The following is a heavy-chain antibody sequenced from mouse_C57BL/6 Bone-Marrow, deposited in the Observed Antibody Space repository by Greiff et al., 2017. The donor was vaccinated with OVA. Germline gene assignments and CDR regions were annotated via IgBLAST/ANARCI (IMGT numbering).Heavy chain of an antibody. J-gene: IGHJ3*01. Sequence: VQLKQSGAELVRPGASVKLSCTASGFNIKDDYMHWVKQRPEQGLEWIGWIDPENGDTEYASKFQGKATITADTSSNTAYLQLSSLTSEDTAVYYCMVQYYGRGAYWGQGTLVTVSA. CDR3: MVQYYGRGAY. CDR1: GFNIKDDY. D-gene: IGHD1-1*01. CDR2: IDPENGDT. V-gene: IGHV14-4*01.